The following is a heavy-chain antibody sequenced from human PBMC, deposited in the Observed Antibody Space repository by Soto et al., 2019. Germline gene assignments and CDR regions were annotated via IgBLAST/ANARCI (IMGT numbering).Heavy chain of an antibody. Sequence: QVQLVASGGGVVQPGRSLRLSCAASGITFSSYGMHWVRQAPGKELEWMAVISFDGSYKNYADSVKGRFTISRDNSKNALDRQMNSLRPADAAVFYCALGYGSGGHWCCLDYGGQGTLVTVSP. D-gene: IGHD2-15*01. CDR3: ALGYGSGGHWCCLDY. CDR1: GITFSSYG. CDR2: ISFDGSYK. J-gene: IGHJ4*02. V-gene: IGHV3-30*03.